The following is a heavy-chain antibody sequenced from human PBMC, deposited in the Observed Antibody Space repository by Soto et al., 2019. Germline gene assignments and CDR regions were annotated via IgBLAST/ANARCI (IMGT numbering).Heavy chain of an antibody. CDR2: IRRSGDRT. CDR1: GITISNYP. V-gene: IGHV3-23*01. D-gene: IGHD4-17*01. CDR3: VKDDGGYPSTAPH. Sequence: EVQLLESGGGLVQPGGSLRLSCAASGITISNYPMSWVRQAPGKGLDWVSGIRRSGDRTYYADSAKGGFTIAKDISRNSVSRQLDSLGVEDTAVYFCVKDDGGYPSTAPHWGQGALVTVSS. J-gene: IGHJ4*02.